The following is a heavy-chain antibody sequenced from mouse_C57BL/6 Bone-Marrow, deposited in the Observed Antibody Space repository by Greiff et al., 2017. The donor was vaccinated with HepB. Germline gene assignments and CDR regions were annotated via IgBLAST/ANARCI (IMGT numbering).Heavy chain of an antibody. J-gene: IGHJ3*01. Sequence: QVQLQQSGAELVKPGASVKISCKASGYAFSSYWMNWVKQRPGKGLEWIGQIYPGDGDTNYNGKLKGKATLTADKSSSTAYMQLSSLTSEDSAVYFCARRGWDGAWFAYWGQGTLVTVSA. CDR1: GYAFSSYW. V-gene: IGHV1-80*01. CDR3: ARRGWDGAWFAY. D-gene: IGHD4-1*01. CDR2: IYPGDGDT.